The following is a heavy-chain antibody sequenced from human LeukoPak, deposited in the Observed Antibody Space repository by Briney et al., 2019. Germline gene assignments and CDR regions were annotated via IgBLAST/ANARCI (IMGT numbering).Heavy chain of an antibody. D-gene: IGHD1-1*01. J-gene: IGHJ4*02. CDR1: GFTFSSYS. V-gene: IGHV3-21*01. CDR3: AKDLTTGTLSFDY. Sequence: GGSLRLSCAASGFTFSSYSMNWVRQAPGKGLEWVSSISSSSSYIYYADSVKGRFTISRDNAKNSLYLQMNSLRAEDTAVYSCAKDLTTGTLSFDYWGQGTLVTVSS. CDR2: ISSSSSYI.